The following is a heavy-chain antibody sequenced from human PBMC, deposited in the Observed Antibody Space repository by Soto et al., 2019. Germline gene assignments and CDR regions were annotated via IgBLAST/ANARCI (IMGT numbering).Heavy chain of an antibody. Sequence: EVQLVESGGGLVQPGGSLRLSCAASGFTVSSNYMSWVRQAPGKGLEWVSVIYSGGSTYYADSVKGRFTISRHNSKNTLYLQMNSLRAEDTAVYYCARDLGGSARSLEQGPLDGMDVWGQGTTVTVSS. J-gene: IGHJ6*02. CDR2: IYSGGST. V-gene: IGHV3-53*04. D-gene: IGHD3-10*01. CDR3: ARDLGGSARSLEQGPLDGMDV. CDR1: GFTVSSNY.